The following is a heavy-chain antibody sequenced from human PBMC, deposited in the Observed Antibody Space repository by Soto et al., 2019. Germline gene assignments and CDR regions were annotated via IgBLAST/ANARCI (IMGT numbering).Heavy chain of an antibody. V-gene: IGHV3-30*18. Sequence: GWSLRLSCAVSGFVFSSYDMHWVRQAPGKGLEWVAVISNDGSNKDYADSVKGRFTISRDNSKITLYLQMNGLRAEDTAVYYCAKGKTIFGVVVVSEYWGQGTLVTVSS. CDR3: AKGKTIFGVVVVSEY. D-gene: IGHD3-3*01. CDR2: ISNDGSNK. CDR1: GFVFSSYD. J-gene: IGHJ4*01.